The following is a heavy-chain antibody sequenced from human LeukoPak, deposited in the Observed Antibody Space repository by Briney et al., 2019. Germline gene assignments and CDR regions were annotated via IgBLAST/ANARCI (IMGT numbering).Heavy chain of an antibody. J-gene: IGHJ4*02. CDR1: GGSFSGYH. CDR2: INHSGST. D-gene: IGHD5-24*01. Sequence: SETLSLTCAVYGGSFSGYHWSWIRQPPGKGLEWIGEINHSGSTNYNPSLKSRVTISVDTSKNQFSLKLSSVTAADTAVYYCARERRDGYRPIDYWGQGTLVTVSS. CDR3: ARERRDGYRPIDY. V-gene: IGHV4-34*01.